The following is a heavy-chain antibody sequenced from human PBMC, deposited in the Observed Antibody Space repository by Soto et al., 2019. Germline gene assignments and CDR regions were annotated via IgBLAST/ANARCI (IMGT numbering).Heavy chain of an antibody. CDR1: GFTFKYYA. J-gene: IGHJ1*01. V-gene: IGHV3-23*01. CDR3: ARGSKWSGGECFQD. CDR2: ISGSGDKT. Sequence: EVQLLQSGGGLAQPGTSLRLSCAASGFTFKYYAMTWVRQAPGKGLEWVSTISGSGDKTDYADSVKGRFRVSRDNSKDSLYLQMDSLRADDTALYYWARGSKWSGGECFQDWGQGTLVTVSS. D-gene: IGHD2-8*01.